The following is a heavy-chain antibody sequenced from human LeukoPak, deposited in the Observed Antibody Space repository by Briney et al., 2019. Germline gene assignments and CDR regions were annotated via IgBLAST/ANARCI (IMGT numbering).Heavy chain of an antibody. J-gene: IGHJ4*02. D-gene: IGHD2-2*02. CDR1: GGSISSNNYY. CDR3: GRRPGGAIEY. Sequence: SETLSLTCTVSGGSISSNNYYWGWIRQPPGKGLEWIGSISYGGTTYYNPSLESRVTISVDTSKNQFSLNLSFVTAADTAVYYCGRRPGGAIEYWGQGTLVTVSS. V-gene: IGHV4-39*01. CDR2: ISYGGTT.